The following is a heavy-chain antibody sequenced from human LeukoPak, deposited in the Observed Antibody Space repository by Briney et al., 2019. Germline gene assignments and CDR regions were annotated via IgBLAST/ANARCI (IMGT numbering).Heavy chain of an antibody. Sequence: GASVKVSCKASGYTFTSYDINWVRQATGQGLEWMGWVNPNSGNTGYAQKFQGRVTMTRNTSISTAYMELSSLRSEDTAVYYCARGVRVGAINYFDYWGQGTLVTVSS. CDR2: VNPNSGNT. V-gene: IGHV1-8*01. CDR3: ARGVRVGAINYFDY. CDR1: GYTFTSYD. J-gene: IGHJ4*02. D-gene: IGHD1-26*01.